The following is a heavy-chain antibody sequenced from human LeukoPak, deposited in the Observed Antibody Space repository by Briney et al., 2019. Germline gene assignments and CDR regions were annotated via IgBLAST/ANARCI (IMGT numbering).Heavy chain of an antibody. Sequence: GGSLRLSCAASGFTVSSNYMSWVRQAPGKGLEWVSVIYSGGSTYYADSVKGRFTISRDNAKNSLYLQMNSLRAEDTAVYYCARGDYYDSSGYPTDWGQGTLVTVSS. D-gene: IGHD3-22*01. CDR2: IYSGGST. CDR3: ARGDYYDSSGYPTD. CDR1: GFTVSSNY. J-gene: IGHJ4*02. V-gene: IGHV3-53*01.